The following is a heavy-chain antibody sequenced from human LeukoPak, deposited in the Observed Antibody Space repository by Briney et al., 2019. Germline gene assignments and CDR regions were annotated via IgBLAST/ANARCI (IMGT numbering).Heavy chain of an antibody. Sequence: ASVKVSCKASGGTFSSYAISWVRQAPGQGLEWMGGIIPIFGTANYAQKFQGRVTITADESTSTAYMELSSLRSEDTAVYYCARDWGSGSYSINWFDPWGQGTLVTVSS. CDR3: ARDWGSGSYSINWFDP. CDR1: GGTFSSYA. D-gene: IGHD3-10*01. CDR2: IIPIFGTA. V-gene: IGHV1-69*01. J-gene: IGHJ5*02.